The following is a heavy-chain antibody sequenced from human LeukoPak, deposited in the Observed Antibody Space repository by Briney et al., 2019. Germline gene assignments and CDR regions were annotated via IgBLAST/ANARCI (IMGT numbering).Heavy chain of an antibody. CDR1: GYTFSGHY. D-gene: IGHD4-17*01. J-gene: IGHJ4*02. CDR3: ARVVGYGDYPFDF. CDR2: IYPNSGGT. Sequence: ASVKVSCKTSGYTFSGHYMHWVRQAPGRGLEWMGWIYPNSGGTNYAQRFQGRLTLTRDTSISTAYMQLSRLRSDDTAVYFCARVVGYGDYPFDFWGQGTLVTVSS. V-gene: IGHV1-2*02.